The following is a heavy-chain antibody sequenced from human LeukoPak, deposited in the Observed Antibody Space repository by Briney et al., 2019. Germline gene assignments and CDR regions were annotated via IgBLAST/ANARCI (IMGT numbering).Heavy chain of an antibody. Sequence: ASVKVSCKASGYTFTSYDINRVRQATGQGLEWMGWMNPNSGNTGYAQKFQGRVTMTRNTSISTAYMELSSLRSEDTAVYYCARAKVDNFKRWPQLKGEYYFDYWGQGTLVTVSS. V-gene: IGHV1-8*01. CDR1: GYTFTSYD. D-gene: IGHD5-24*01. CDR3: ARAKVDNFKRWPQLKGEYYFDY. J-gene: IGHJ4*02. CDR2: MNPNSGNT.